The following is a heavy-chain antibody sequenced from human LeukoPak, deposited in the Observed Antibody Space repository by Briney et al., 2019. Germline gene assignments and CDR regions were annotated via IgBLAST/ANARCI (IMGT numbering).Heavy chain of an antibody. CDR2: INPNSGGT. J-gene: IGHJ3*02. Sequence: ASVKASCKASGYTFTGYYMHWVRQAPGQGLEWMGWINPNSGGTNYAQKFQGRVTMTRDTSISTAYMELSRLRSDDTAVYYCAREATGTTDSDAFDIWGQGTMVTVSS. V-gene: IGHV1-2*02. D-gene: IGHD1-1*01. CDR1: GYTFTGYY. CDR3: AREATGTTDSDAFDI.